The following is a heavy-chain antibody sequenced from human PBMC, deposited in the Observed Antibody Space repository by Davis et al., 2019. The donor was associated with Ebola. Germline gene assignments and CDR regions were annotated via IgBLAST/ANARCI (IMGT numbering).Heavy chain of an antibody. V-gene: IGHV4-59*12. CDR3: ARGRELWG. CDR1: GGSISTYY. D-gene: IGHD2-21*01. J-gene: IGHJ4*02. Sequence: SETLSLTCTLSGGSISTYYWNWIRQPPGKGLEWIGYIFNIGTTKYNLSLKSQVTISVDTSKNQFSLKLSSVTAADTAVYYCARGRELWGWGQGTLVTVSS. CDR2: IFNIGTT.